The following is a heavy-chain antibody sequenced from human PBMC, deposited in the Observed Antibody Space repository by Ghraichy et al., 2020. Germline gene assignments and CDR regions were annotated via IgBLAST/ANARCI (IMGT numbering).Heavy chain of an antibody. CDR3: VRISGLNWFDP. J-gene: IGHJ5*02. Sequence: ESLNISCTVSGGSISSYYWSWIRQPPGKGLEWIGYIYYSGITNYNPSLKSRVTMSVDTSKNQFSLKLSSVTAADTAVYYCVRISGLNWFDPWGQGTLVTVSS. D-gene: IGHD5-12*01. V-gene: IGHV4-59*01. CDR1: GGSISSYY. CDR2: IYYSGIT.